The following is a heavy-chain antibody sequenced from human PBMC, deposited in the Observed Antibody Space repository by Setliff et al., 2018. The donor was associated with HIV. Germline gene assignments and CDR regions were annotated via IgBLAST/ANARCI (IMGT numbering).Heavy chain of an antibody. J-gene: IGHJ6*02. Sequence: PSETLSLTCTVSGDSISSYYWSWFRQPPGKGLEWIGYIYYSGSTNYNPSLKSRVTISVDTPKNQFSLKLSSVTAADTAVYYCARDGDYNYYGMDVWGQGTTVTVSS. CDR3: ARDGDYNYYGMDV. CDR1: GDSISSYY. V-gene: IGHV4-59*01. D-gene: IGHD4-17*01. CDR2: IYYSGST.